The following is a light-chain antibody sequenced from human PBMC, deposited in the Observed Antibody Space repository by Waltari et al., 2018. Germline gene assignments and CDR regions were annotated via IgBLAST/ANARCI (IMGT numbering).Light chain of an antibody. CDR1: QGILYNGNEY. CDR3: LQGRQPGYT. CDR2: LGS. V-gene: IGKV2-28*01. J-gene: IGKJ2*01. Sequence: SQGILYNGNEYLSWDVRKPGRGPQLLSSLGSSRASGVPDRFSGSVSGTDFTLRISRVEAEDVGLYYCLQGRQPGYTFGQGTRLEIK.